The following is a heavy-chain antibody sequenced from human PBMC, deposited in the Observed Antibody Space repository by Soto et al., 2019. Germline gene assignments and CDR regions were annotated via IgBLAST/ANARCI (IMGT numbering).Heavy chain of an antibody. J-gene: IGHJ5*02. CDR2: VYHTGDT. D-gene: IGHD2-21*02. CDR3: AREIVTAGGNNYFDP. Sequence: QVQLQESGPRLVKPSESLSLTCGVSGGTVASSHWWSWVRQSPGRGLEWIENVYHTGDTNFNPSLQSRVTFSVDKSNNQFSLRLTSVTAADTAVYFCAREIVTAGGNNYFDPWGPGTLVTVSS. V-gene: IGHV4-4*02. CDR1: GGTVASSHW.